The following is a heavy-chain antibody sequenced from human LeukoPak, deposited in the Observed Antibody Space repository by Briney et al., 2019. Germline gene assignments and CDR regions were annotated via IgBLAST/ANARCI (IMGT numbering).Heavy chain of an antibody. CDR1: GYTFTSYY. CDR2: INPSGGST. J-gene: IGHJ5*02. V-gene: IGHV1-46*01. D-gene: IGHD3-3*01. CDR3: AREGDITIFGVAPAHAINWFDP. Sequence: ASVEVSCKASGYTFTSYYMHWVRQAPGQGLEWMGIINPSGGSTSYAQKFQGRVTMTRDTSTSTVYMELSSLRSEDTAVYYCAREGDITIFGVAPAHAINWFDPWGQGTLVTVSS.